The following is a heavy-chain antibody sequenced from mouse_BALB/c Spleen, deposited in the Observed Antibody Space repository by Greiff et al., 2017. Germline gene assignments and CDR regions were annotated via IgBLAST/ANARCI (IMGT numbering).Heavy chain of an antibody. J-gene: IGHJ2*01. V-gene: IGHV1-77*01. Sequence: QVQLQQSGAELARPGASVKLSCTASGYTFTDYYINWVKQRPGQGLEWIGEIYPGSGNTYYNEKFKGKATLTADKSSSTAYMQRSSLTSEDSAVYFCARGRADDYGLDYWGQGTTVTVSA. CDR3: ARGRADDYGLDY. D-gene: IGHD2-4*01. CDR1: GYTFTDYY. CDR2: IYPGSGNT.